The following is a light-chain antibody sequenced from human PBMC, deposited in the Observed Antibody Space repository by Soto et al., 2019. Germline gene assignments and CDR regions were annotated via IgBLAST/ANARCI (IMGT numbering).Light chain of an antibody. V-gene: IGKV3-20*01. CDR1: QSVSSNY. Sequence: EIVLTQSPGALSLSPGEGATFSCRASQSVSSNYLAWYQQKPGQAPRLLIYGAFKRATGIPDRFSGSGSGTDFTLTISRMEPEDFAVYCCQQYGSSPRTFGQGTKVDIK. CDR2: GAF. CDR3: QQYGSSPRT. J-gene: IGKJ1*01.